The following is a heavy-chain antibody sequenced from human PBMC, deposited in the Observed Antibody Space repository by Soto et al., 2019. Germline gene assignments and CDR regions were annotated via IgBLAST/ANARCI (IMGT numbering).Heavy chain of an antibody. Sequence: GGSLRLSCAASDFIFLDYAMTWVRQAPGKGLEWVSTISRDGSNTHYEDSVKGRFTISRDNSKKTLYLEMSSLRGEDTAFYYCTKDPSTGYADHWGQGTLVTVSS. V-gene: IGHV3-23*01. D-gene: IGHD3-9*01. CDR1: DFIFLDYA. J-gene: IGHJ4*02. CDR2: ISRDGSNT. CDR3: TKDPSTGYADH.